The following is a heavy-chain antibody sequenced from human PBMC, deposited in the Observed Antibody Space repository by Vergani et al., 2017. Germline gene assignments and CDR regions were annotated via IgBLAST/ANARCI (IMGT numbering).Heavy chain of an antibody. V-gene: IGHV3-23*01. CDR2: LSASDRRT. CDR1: GFTFIMHA. D-gene: IGHD6-19*01. J-gene: IGHJ3*02. Sequence: EVQLLESGGDLVQPGGSLRLSCAASGFTFIMHAMSWFRQAPGKGLEWVSTLSASDRRTHYADSVKGRCTISRDISKNTLFLHMNSLRPEDTAVYYCAKVGRSEVACTFGAFDIWGQGTMVTVSS. CDR3: AKVGRSEVACTFGAFDI.